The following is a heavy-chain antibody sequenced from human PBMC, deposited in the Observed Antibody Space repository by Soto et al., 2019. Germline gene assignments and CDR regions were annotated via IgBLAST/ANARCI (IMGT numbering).Heavy chain of an antibody. J-gene: IGHJ4*02. CDR2: IIPMLAIT. V-gene: IGHV1-69*08. CDR3: VRDSPIGSAFSGHDDIDS. CDR1: GGTFSNHI. Sequence: QVQLVQSGAEVKKPGSSVKVSCKASGGTFSNHIITWVRQAPGQGPEWMGRIIPMLAITNYAQKFQGRVTITADKSTTTAYMEVSSLRPEDTAMSYCVRDSPIGSAFSGHDDIDSWGQGTLVTVSS. D-gene: IGHD5-12*01.